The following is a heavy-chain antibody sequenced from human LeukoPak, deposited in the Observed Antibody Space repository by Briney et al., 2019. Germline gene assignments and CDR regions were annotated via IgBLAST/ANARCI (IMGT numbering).Heavy chain of an antibody. D-gene: IGHD3-10*01. CDR3: TTDYYGSGSYPDAFDI. CDR1: GFTFSGYA. Sequence: GGSLRLSCAASGFTFSGYAISWVRQAPGKGLEWVGRIKSKTDGGTTDYAAPVKGRFTISRDDSKNTLYLQMNSLKTEDTAVYYCTTDYYGSGSYPDAFDIWGRGTMVTVSS. CDR2: IKSKTDGGTT. J-gene: IGHJ3*02. V-gene: IGHV3-15*01.